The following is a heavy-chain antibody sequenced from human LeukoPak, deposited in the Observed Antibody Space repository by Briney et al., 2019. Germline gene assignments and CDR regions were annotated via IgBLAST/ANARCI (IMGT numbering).Heavy chain of an antibody. D-gene: IGHD5-18*01. CDR1: GFTFSSYA. Sequence: GGSLRLSCAASGFTFSSYAMSWVRQAPGKGLEWVSAISGSGGSTYYADSVKGRFTTSRDNSKNTLYLQMNSLRAEDTAVYYCAKLLHPGYSYGYPVYWGQGTLVTVSS. J-gene: IGHJ4*02. CDR2: ISGSGGST. CDR3: AKLLHPGYSYGYPVY. V-gene: IGHV3-23*01.